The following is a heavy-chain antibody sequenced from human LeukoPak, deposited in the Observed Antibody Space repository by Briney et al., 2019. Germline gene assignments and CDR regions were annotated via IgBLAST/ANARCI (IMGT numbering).Heavy chain of an antibody. CDR1: GFTFSSYA. V-gene: IGHV3-23*01. Sequence: GGSLRLSCAASGFTFSSYAMSWVRQAPGKGLEWVSAISVSGGSTYYADSLNGRFTISRDNSKNTKYLQMKSLRAEDTAVYYFAKEPVEEYCSGGSCKYFDYWGQGTLVTVSS. D-gene: IGHD2-15*01. CDR2: ISVSGGST. CDR3: AKEPVEEYCSGGSCKYFDY. J-gene: IGHJ4*02.